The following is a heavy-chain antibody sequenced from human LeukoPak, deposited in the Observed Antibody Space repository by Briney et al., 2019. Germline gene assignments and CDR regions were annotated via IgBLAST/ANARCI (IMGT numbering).Heavy chain of an antibody. CDR2: ISAYNVNT. J-gene: IGHJ4*02. D-gene: IGHD2-21*01. Sequence: ASVKVSCKASGYNLISYGIIWVRQAPGQGLEWIVWISAYNVNTNYAQKFQGRVAMTRDTSTSTFYMEVSSLRSEDTAVYYCARETVVVVDANYFDYWGQGTQVTVSS. CDR3: ARETVVVVDANYFDY. V-gene: IGHV1-18*01. CDR1: GYNLISYG.